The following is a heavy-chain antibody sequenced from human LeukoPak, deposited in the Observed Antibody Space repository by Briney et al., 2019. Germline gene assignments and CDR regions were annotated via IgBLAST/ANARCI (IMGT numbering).Heavy chain of an antibody. V-gene: IGHV4-38-2*02. CDR3: ARGYSSSWFYTGDAFDI. CDR2: IYHSGST. D-gene: IGHD6-13*01. J-gene: IGHJ3*02. Sequence: SETLSLTCTVSGYSISSGYYWGWIRQPPGKGLEWIGSIYHSGSTYYNPSLKSRVTISVDTSKNQFSLKLSSVTAADTAVYYCARGYSSSWFYTGDAFDIWGQGTMVTVSS. CDR1: GYSISSGYY.